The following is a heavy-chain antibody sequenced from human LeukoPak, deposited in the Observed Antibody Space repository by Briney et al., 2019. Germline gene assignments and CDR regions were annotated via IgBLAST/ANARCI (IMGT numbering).Heavy chain of an antibody. CDR2: LYTSGST. J-gene: IGHJ6*03. CDR3: ARVWVTADLYYYYYMDV. CDR1: GGSISSYY. D-gene: IGHD2-21*02. Sequence: SETLSLTCTVSGGSISSYYWSWIRQPAGQGLEWFGRLYTSGSTNYNPSLKSRVTMSVDTSKNHFSLKLSSVTAADTAVYYCARVWVTADLYYYYYMDVWGKGTTVTISS. V-gene: IGHV4-4*07.